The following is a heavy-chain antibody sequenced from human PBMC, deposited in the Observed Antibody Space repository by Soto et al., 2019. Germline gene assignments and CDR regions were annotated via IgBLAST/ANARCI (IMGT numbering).Heavy chain of an antibody. Sequence: QITLKESGPTLVKPTQTLTLTCTFSGFSLSTSGVGVGWIRQPPGKALEWLALIYWDDDKRYSPSLRSRLSSSKDTYKNQVVLTMTNMDPVDTATYYCIQSRCGGDCLQSYASHYYYGMDVWGQGTTVTVSS. J-gene: IGHJ6*02. CDR3: IQSRCGGDCLQSYASHYYYGMDV. CDR1: GFSLSTSGVG. CDR2: IYWDDDK. V-gene: IGHV2-5*02. D-gene: IGHD2-21*02.